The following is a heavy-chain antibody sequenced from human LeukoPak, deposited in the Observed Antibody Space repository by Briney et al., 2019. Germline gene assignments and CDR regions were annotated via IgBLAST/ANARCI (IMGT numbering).Heavy chain of an antibody. J-gene: IGHJ4*02. D-gene: IGHD2/OR15-2a*01. CDR1: GFSFNTYA. V-gene: IGHV3-30*03. CDR2: ISYNGGRK. Sequence: GRSLRLSCVASGFSFNTYAIHWVRQAPGKGLEWVALISYNGGRKEYAESVKGRFTIDRDNSKNTVLLQMNSLRPDDTAIYYCATYRQVLLPFESWGQGTLVTVSS. CDR3: ATYRQVLLPFES.